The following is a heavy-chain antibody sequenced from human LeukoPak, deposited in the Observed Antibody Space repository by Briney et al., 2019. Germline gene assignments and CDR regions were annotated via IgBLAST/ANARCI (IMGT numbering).Heavy chain of an antibody. J-gene: IGHJ6*03. Sequence: PSETLSLTCTVSGGSISSGDYYWSWIRQPPGKGLEWIGYIYYSGSTYYNPSLKSRVTISVDTSKNQFSLKLSSVTAADTAVYYCARGVGSSTGDYYYYYMDVWGKGTTVTVSS. D-gene: IGHD2-2*01. V-gene: IGHV4-30-4*02. CDR2: IYYSGST. CDR3: ARGVGSSTGDYYYYYMDV. CDR1: GGSISSGDYY.